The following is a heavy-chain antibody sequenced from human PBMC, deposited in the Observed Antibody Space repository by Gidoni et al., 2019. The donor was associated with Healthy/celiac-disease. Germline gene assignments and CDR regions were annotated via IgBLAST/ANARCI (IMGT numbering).Heavy chain of an antibody. CDR2: ISSSGSTI. D-gene: IGHD3-10*01. J-gene: IGHJ6*02. V-gene: IGHV3-48*03. Sequence: EVQLVESGGGLVQPGGSLRLSCAASGFTFSSYEMNWVRQAPGKGLEWVSYISSSGSTIYYADSVKGRFTISRDNSKNSLYLQMNSLRAEDTAVYYCASSGRGPDYYYYYGMDVWGQGTTVTVSS. CDR3: ASSGRGPDYYYYYGMDV. CDR1: GFTFSSYE.